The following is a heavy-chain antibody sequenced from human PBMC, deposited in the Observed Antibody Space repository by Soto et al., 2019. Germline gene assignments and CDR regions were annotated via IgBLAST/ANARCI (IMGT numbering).Heavy chain of an antibody. CDR2: IIPFFGTA. CDR1: GGTFSSYA. Sequence: QVQLVQSGAEVKKPGSSVKVSCKASGGTFSSYAISWVRQAPGQGLEWMGGIIPFFGTANYAQKFQGRVTITADESTSTAYMELSSLRSEDTAVYYCARDLGYCSSTSCPVAPGYFDYWGQGTLVTVSS. V-gene: IGHV1-69*01. CDR3: ARDLGYCSSTSCPVAPGYFDY. D-gene: IGHD2-2*03. J-gene: IGHJ4*02.